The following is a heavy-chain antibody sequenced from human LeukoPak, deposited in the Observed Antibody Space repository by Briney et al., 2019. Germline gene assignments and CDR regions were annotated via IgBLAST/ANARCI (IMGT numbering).Heavy chain of an antibody. V-gene: IGHV3-21*01. CDR3: ARLYSSSWYSAFDI. D-gene: IGHD6-13*01. CDR1: GFTFSSYS. J-gene: IGHJ3*02. CDR2: VSSSSSYI. Sequence: GGSLRLSCAASGFTFSSYSMNWVRQAPGKGLEWVSSVSSSSSYIYYADSEKGRFTISRDNAKNSLYLQMNSLRAEDTAVYYCARLYSSSWYSAFDIWGQGTMVTVSS.